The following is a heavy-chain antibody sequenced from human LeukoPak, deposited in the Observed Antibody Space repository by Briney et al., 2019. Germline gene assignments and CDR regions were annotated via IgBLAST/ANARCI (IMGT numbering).Heavy chain of an antibody. V-gene: IGHV1-8*01. D-gene: IGHD3-3*01. CDR2: MNPNSGNT. CDR1: GYTFTSYD. J-gene: IGHJ6*02. Sequence: GASVKVSCKASGYTFTSYDINWVRQATGQGLEWMGWMNPNSGNTGYAQKFQGRVTMTRDTSISTAYMELSSLRSEDTAVYYCARGFLGSYGMDVWGQGTTVTVSS. CDR3: ARGFLGSYGMDV.